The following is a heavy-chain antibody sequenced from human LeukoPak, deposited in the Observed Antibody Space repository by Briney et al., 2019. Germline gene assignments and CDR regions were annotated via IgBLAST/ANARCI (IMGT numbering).Heavy chain of an antibody. CDR2: IIPIFGTA. Sequence: SVKVSCTASGYTFSGYQVHWLRQAPGQGLEWMGGIIPIFGTANYAQKFQGRVTITADESTSTAYMELSSLGSEDTAVYYCARDHSNGLYYFDYWGQGTLVTVSS. V-gene: IGHV1-69*13. CDR3: ARDHSNGLYYFDY. J-gene: IGHJ4*02. D-gene: IGHD6-19*01. CDR1: GYTFSGYQ.